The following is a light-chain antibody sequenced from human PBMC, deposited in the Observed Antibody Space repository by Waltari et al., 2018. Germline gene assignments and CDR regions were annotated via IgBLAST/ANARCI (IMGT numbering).Light chain of an antibody. Sequence: SYVLTQPPSVSVAPGETARLTCGGNNIESKSVHWYRQRPGQAPVLVISYDSDRPSGIPDRLSGSNSGNTATLTVSGVEAGDEADYYCQVWDANTDPGVFGTGTEVTV. J-gene: IGLJ1*01. V-gene: IGLV3-21*01. CDR3: QVWDANTDPGV. CDR1: NIESKS. CDR2: YDS.